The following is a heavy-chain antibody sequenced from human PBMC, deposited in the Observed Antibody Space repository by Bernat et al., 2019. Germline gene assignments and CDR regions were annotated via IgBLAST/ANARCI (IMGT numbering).Heavy chain of an antibody. CDR2: IYSGGSI. D-gene: IGHD6-13*01. V-gene: IGHV3-53*02. Sequence: EVQLVETGGGLIQPGGSLRLSCSASGFTVSSNYMSWVRQAPGKGLEWVSVIYSGGSIYYPESIKGRFTISRAIPKNTLSLQITSLGAEDTAVYYCAREQGIAAYIDYWGKGPLVPVSS. CDR1: GFTVSSNY. CDR3: AREQGIAAYIDY. J-gene: IGHJ4*02.